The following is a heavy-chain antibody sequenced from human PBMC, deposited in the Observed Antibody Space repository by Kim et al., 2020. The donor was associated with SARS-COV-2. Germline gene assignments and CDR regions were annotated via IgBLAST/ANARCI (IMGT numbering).Heavy chain of an antibody. Sequence: GGSLRLSCAASGFTFSSYAMHWVRQAPGKGLEWVAVISYDGSNKYYADSVKGRFTISRDNSKNTLYLQMNSLRAEDTAVYYCARDLPTVLGGVRRDLKGWDYWGQGTLVTVSS. CDR3: ARDLPTVLGGVRRDLKGWDY. D-gene: IGHD3-16*01. V-gene: IGHV3-30*04. J-gene: IGHJ4*02. CDR1: GFTFSSYA. CDR2: ISYDGSNK.